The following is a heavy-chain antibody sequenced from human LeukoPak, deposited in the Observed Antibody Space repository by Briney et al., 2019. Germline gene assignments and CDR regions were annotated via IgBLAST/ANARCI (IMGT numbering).Heavy chain of an antibody. CDR2: ISGSGAGT. CDR3: EVRGVSKVY. CDR1: GFTFSSYA. V-gene: IGHV3-23*01. Sequence: PGGSLRLSCAASGFTFSSYAMSWVRQAPGKGLEGVSAISGSGAGTYYADSVKGRLTISRDNSKNTLYLQMTSLRVEDTAVYYCEVRGVSKVYWGQGTLVTVSS. J-gene: IGHJ1*01. D-gene: IGHD3-10*01.